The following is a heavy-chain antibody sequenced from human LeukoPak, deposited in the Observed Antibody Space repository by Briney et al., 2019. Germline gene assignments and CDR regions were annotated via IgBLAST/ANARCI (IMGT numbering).Heavy chain of an antibody. CDR1: GYTFTTYG. CDR2: ISTYNGDT. Sequence: GASVKVSCKASGYTFTTYGITWVRQAPGRGLEWMGWISTYNGDTDYAQNYQGRVTMTADTSTSTAYMDLRSLRSDDTAVYYCARGKGARDYWGQGTLVTVSS. CDR3: ARGKGARDY. J-gene: IGHJ4*02. V-gene: IGHV1-18*01.